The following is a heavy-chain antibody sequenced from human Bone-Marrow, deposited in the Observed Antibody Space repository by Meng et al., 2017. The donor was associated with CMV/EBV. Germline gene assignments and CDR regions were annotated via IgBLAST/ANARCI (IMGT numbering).Heavy chain of an antibody. V-gene: IGHV3-30*02. Sequence: GGLLRSSCAAPGLTFSSYGMHWVRQAPGKGLEWVAFIRYDGSNKYYADSVKGRFTISRDNSKNTLYLQMNSLSAEDTAVYYCAKDLTGYFDYWGQGKLVNVYS. CDR2: IRYDGSNK. CDR3: AKDLTGYFDY. D-gene: IGHD1-14*01. J-gene: IGHJ4*02. CDR1: GLTFSSYG.